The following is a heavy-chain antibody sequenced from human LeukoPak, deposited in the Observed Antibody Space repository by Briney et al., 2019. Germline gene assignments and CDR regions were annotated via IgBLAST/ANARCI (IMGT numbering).Heavy chain of an antibody. D-gene: IGHD3-22*01. V-gene: IGHV1-18*01. CDR1: GYTLTTHG. CDR2: ISAYNGDT. Sequence: ASVKVSCKASGYTLTTHGIGWVRQAPGQGLEWMGWISAYNGDTNYAQSLQGRVTMTTDTSTSTAYMELRSLRSDDTAVYYCARPTYCYSDTSGYYCGPSDSWDQGTLVTVSS. CDR3: ARPTYCYSDTSGYYCGPSDS. J-gene: IGHJ4*02.